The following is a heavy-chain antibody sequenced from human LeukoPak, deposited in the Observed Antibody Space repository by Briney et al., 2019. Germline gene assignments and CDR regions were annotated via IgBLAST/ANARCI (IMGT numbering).Heavy chain of an antibody. Sequence: GGSLRLSCAASGFTFSSYAMSWVRQAPGEGLEWVSAISVSGGSTYYADSVKGRFTISRDNSKNTLYLQMNSLRAEDTAVYYCAKEPIAVAGNYYFDYWGQGTLVSVSS. CDR3: AKEPIAVAGNYYFDY. CDR1: GFTFSSYA. D-gene: IGHD6-19*01. J-gene: IGHJ4*02. V-gene: IGHV3-23*01. CDR2: ISVSGGST.